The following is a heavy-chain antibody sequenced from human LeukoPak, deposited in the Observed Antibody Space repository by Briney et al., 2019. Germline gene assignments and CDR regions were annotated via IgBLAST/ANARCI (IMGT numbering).Heavy chain of an antibody. V-gene: IGHV4-61*08. D-gene: IGHD3-10*01. CDR3: ARAPRRFRGIIITPLYYFDY. J-gene: IGHJ4*02. CDR2: IFYSGST. CDR1: GGSVSGDGYY. Sequence: SQTLSLTCTVSGGSVSGDGYYWSWIRQSPGRGLESIGYIFYSGSTNYNPSLKSRVTISVDTSNNQFSLKLSSVTAADTAVYYCARAPRRFRGIIITPLYYFDYWGQGTLVTVSS.